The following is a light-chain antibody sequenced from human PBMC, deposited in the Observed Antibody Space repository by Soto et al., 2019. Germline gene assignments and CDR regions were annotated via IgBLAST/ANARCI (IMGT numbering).Light chain of an antibody. CDR1: SSDVGGYNY. J-gene: IGLJ2*01. CDR3: SSYAGSSTFV. V-gene: IGLV2-14*03. CDR2: DVN. Sequence: QSALTQPASVSGSPGQSITISCTGTSSDVGGYNYVSWYQHYPGKAPKLILYDVNNRPSGVSYRFSGSKSGNTASLTISGLQTEDEADYYCSSYAGSSTFVFGGGTKVTVL.